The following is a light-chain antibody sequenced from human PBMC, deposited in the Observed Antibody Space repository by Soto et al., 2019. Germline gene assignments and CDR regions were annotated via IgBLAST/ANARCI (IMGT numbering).Light chain of an antibody. J-gene: IGKJ5*01. Sequence: DIQRTQSLSSLSASVGDRVTITCRASKGIRSYLAWYPPTRGKAPKIXIYAASPLQSGVQSLFSGSGAGTDFTRTISSPQHEDVATDYCQQLNSYPITFGQGTRLEIK. V-gene: IGKV1-9*01. CDR2: AAS. CDR3: QQLNSYPIT. CDR1: KGIRSY.